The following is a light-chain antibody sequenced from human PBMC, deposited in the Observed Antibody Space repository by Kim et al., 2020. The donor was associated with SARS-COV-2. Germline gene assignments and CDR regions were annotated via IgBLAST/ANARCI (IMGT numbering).Light chain of an antibody. CDR2: DVS. CDR1: SSDIADSIY. Sequence: QSALTQPASVSGSPGQSITISCTGTSSDIADSIYVSWYQHHPGKAPKLMIYDVSNRPSGVSGRFSGSKSGNTASLTISGLQVEDEANYYCSSYTTNSQCIFGGGTQLTVL. V-gene: IGLV2-14*03. CDR3: SSYTTNSQCI. J-gene: IGLJ2*01.